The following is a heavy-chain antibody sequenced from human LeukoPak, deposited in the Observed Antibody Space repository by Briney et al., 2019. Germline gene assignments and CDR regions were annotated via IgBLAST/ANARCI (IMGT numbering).Heavy chain of an antibody. CDR2: ISAYNGNT. D-gene: IGHD3-10*01. CDR1: GYTFTSYG. Sequence: GASVKVSCKASGYTFTSYGISWVRQAPGQGLEWMGWISAYNGNTNYAQKLQGRVTMTTDTSTSTAYMELRSLRSDDTAVYYRAKRSGFLWFGELFYGFGYWGQGTLGNGSS. CDR3: AKRSGFLWFGELFYGFGY. V-gene: IGHV1-18*01. J-gene: IGHJ4*02.